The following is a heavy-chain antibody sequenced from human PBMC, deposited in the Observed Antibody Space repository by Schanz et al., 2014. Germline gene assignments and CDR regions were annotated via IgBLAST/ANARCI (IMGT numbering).Heavy chain of an antibody. J-gene: IGHJ3*02. Sequence: QVQLVQSGAEVKKPGASLKVSCKASGYTFSSYGISWVRQAPGQGLEWMGWISPYNGNTNYALKLQGRVTMTTDTSTGTAYMELRSLRSDDTALYYCTRGGYSYALSAFDIWGQGTMVTVSS. V-gene: IGHV1-18*01. CDR2: ISPYNGNT. CDR3: TRGGYSYALSAFDI. D-gene: IGHD5-18*01. CDR1: GYTFSSYG.